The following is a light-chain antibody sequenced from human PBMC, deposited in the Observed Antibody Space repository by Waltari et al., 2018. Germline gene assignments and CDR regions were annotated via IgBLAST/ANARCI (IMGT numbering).Light chain of an antibody. CDR3: QQYGSSPFT. Sequence: EIVLTQSPGTLSLSLGEGATLSCRASQSVTSSYLAWYQQKPGQAPRLLIYGASSRASGIPDRFSGSGSGTDFTLTVSRLEPEDFAVYYCQQYGSSPFTFGLGTKVEIK. CDR2: GAS. CDR1: QSVTSSY. J-gene: IGKJ2*01. V-gene: IGKV3-20*01.